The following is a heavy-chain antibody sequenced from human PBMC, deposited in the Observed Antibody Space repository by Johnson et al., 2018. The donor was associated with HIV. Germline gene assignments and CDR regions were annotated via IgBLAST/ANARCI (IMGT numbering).Heavy chain of an antibody. CDR3: ARKADAFDI. V-gene: IGHV3-7*03. CDR1: GCTFSIYR. J-gene: IGHJ3*02. Sequence: VHLVDGRGGAVQLEGSVRLYCADSGCTFSIYRMSWVRQVQGKGLEWVANIKQDGSERYYVDSVTGRFTISRDNAKKSVYLQMNSLRAEDTAVYYCARKADAFDIWGQGTMITVSS. CDR2: IKQDGSER.